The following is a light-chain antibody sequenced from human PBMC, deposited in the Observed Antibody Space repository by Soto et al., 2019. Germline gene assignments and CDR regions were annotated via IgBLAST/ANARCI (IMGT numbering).Light chain of an antibody. J-gene: IGKJ5*01. CDR3: QHYNNWPPFT. V-gene: IGKV3-15*01. Sequence: EIVMTQSPATLSLTPGERATLSCRASQSVSSNLAWYQQKPGQAPRLLIYGASTRATGIPARFSGSGSGTEFTLTISSLQSEDFAVYYCQHYNNWPPFTFGLGTRPE. CDR1: QSVSSN. CDR2: GAS.